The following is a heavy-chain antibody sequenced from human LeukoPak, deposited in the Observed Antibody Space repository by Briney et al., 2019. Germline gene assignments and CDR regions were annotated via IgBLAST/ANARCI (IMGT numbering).Heavy chain of an antibody. D-gene: IGHD4-17*01. Sequence: SETLSLTCAVYGGSFSGYYWSWIRQPPGKGLEWIGEINHSGSTNYNPSLKSRVTISVDTSKNQFSLKLSSLTAADTAVYYCARGNYGDYEPHDAFDIWGQGTMVTVSS. V-gene: IGHV4-34*01. CDR3: ARGNYGDYEPHDAFDI. CDR1: GGSFSGYY. J-gene: IGHJ3*02. CDR2: INHSGST.